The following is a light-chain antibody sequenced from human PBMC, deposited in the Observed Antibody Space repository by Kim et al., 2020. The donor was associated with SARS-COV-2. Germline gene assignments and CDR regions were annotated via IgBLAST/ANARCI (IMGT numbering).Light chain of an antibody. Sequence: QSALTQPPSVSGSPGQSVTISCTGTSSDVGSNNRVSWYQQPPGTAPKLMIYEVSNRPSGVPDRFSGSKSDNTASLTISGLQAEDEADYYCSSYTSSSTLIFGGGTQLT. J-gene: IGLJ2*01. CDR1: SSDVGSNNR. V-gene: IGLV2-18*02. CDR3: SSYTSSSTLI. CDR2: EVS.